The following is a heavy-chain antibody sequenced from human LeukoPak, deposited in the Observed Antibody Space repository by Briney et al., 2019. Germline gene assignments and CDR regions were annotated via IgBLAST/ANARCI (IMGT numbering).Heavy chain of an antibody. CDR2: FDPEDGET. CDR1: GYTLTELS. CDR3: ATLSPGLVGAAYFDY. V-gene: IGHV1-24*01. Sequence: ASVKVSCKVSGYTLTELSMHWVRQAPGKGLEWMGGFDPEDGETIYAQKFQGRVTMTEDTSTDTAYMELSSLRSEDTAVYYCATLSPGLVGAAYFDYWGQGTLVTVSS. J-gene: IGHJ4*02. D-gene: IGHD1-26*01.